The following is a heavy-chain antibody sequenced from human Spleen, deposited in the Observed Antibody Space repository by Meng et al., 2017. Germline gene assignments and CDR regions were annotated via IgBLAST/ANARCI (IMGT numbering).Heavy chain of an antibody. CDR2: IYYSAS. D-gene: IGHD6-19*01. Sequence: QVQLQESGPGLVKPSETLSLTCTVSGGSITSYYWSWIRQPPGKGLEWIGYIYYSASNYNPSLKSRVTISVDTSKSQFSLKLTSVTAADTAVYYCVRSSGWVRTGFDPWGQGTLVTVSS. J-gene: IGHJ5*02. CDR1: GGSITSYY. V-gene: IGHV4-59*08. CDR3: VRSSGWVRTGFDP.